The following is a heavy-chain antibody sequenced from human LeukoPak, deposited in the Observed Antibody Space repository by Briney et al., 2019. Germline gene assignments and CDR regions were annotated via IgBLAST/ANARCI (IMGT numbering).Heavy chain of an antibody. CDR3: ARETRGYSYPFDY. CDR2: ISSSGSTI. CDR1: GFTFSSYE. J-gene: IGHJ4*02. Sequence: PGGSLRLSCAASGFTFSSYEMNWVRQAPGKGLEWVSYISSSGSTIYYADSVKGRFTISRDNAKNSLYLQMNSLRAEDTAVYYCARETRGYSYPFDYWGQGTLVTVSS. V-gene: IGHV3-48*03. D-gene: IGHD5-18*01.